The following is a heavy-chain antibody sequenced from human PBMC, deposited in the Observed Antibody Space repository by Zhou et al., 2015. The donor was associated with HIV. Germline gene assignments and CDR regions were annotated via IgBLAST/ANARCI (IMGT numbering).Heavy chain of an antibody. CDR3: ASISVIQVSFDYR. V-gene: IGHV1-3*05. CDR2: INAGNGNT. CDR1: GYTFTSYA. Sequence: QVQLVQSGAEEKKPGASVKVSCKASGYTFTSYAMHWVRQAPGQRLEWMGWINAGNGNTKYSQKFQGRVTITRDTSASTAYMELSSLRSEDDGCVITCASISVIQVSFDYRGDQGT. J-gene: IGHJ3*01. D-gene: IGHD3-16*02.